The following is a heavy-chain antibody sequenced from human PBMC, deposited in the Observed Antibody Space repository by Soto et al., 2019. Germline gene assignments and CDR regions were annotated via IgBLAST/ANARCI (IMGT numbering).Heavy chain of an antibody. CDR2: ISTTSFTI. CDR1: GFSFSTYN. D-gene: IGHD2-15*01. CDR3: ARDRCYDGTCYSASDS. V-gene: IGHV3-48*02. J-gene: IGHJ5*01. Sequence: GGSLRLCCAASGFSFSTYNMDWVRQAPGKRPEWIAYISTTSFTIYYADSVKGRFTISRDNDRNSLYLEMNSLRDEGTAVYYCARDRCYDGTCYSASDSWGQGTLVTVSS.